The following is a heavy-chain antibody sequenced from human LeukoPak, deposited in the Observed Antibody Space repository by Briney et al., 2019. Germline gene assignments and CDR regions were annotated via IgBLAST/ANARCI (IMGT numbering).Heavy chain of an antibody. CDR2: ISSSGSTI. CDR3: AREGLLYFDY. V-gene: IGHV3-48*03. J-gene: IGHJ4*02. Sequence: GGSLRLSWAASGFTFSSYEMNWVRQAPGKGLEWVSYISSSGSTIYYADSVKGRFTISRDNAKNSLYLQMNSLRAEDTAVYYCAREGLLYFDYWGQGTLVTVSS. CDR1: GFTFSSYE. D-gene: IGHD3-10*01.